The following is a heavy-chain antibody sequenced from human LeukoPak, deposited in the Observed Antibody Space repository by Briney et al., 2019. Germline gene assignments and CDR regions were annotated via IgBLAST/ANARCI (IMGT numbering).Heavy chain of an antibody. CDR2: IKQDGSEK. J-gene: IGHJ6*03. CDR3: ARGPYASGSYGRRGWVHYMDV. V-gene: IGHV3-7*01. Sequence: GGSLRLSCAASGFTFSSYSMNWVRQAPGKGLEWVANIKQDGSEKNYVDSVKGRFTISRDNAKNSVDLQMNSLRAEDTAVYYCARGPYASGSYGRRGWVHYMDVWGKGTTVTVSS. CDR1: GFTFSSYS. D-gene: IGHD3-10*01.